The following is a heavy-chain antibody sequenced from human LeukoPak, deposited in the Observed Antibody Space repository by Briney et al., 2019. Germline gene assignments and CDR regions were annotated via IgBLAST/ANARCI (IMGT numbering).Heavy chain of an antibody. D-gene: IGHD2-8*01. CDR2: IYYSGST. CDR1: GGSISSYY. V-gene: IGHV4-59*01. CDR3: ARDDGVAVFDP. J-gene: IGHJ5*02. Sequence: SETLSLTCTVSGGSISSYYWSWIRQPPGKGLEWIGYIYYSGSTNYNPSLKSRVTISVDTSKSQFSLKLSSVTAADTAVYYCARDDGVAVFDPWGQGTLATVSS.